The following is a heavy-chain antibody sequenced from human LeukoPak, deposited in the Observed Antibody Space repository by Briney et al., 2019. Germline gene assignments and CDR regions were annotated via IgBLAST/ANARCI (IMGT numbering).Heavy chain of an antibody. CDR3: ARVTLPASIAARPRKRRDNWFDP. V-gene: IGHV4-34*01. CDR1: GGSFSGYY. Sequence: KPSETLSLTCAVYGGSFSGYYWSWIRQPPGKGLEWIGEINHSGSTNYNPSLKSRVTISVDTSKNQFSLKLSSVTAADTAVYYCARVTLPASIAARPRKRRDNWFDPWGQGTLVTVSS. J-gene: IGHJ5*02. D-gene: IGHD6-6*01. CDR2: INHSGST.